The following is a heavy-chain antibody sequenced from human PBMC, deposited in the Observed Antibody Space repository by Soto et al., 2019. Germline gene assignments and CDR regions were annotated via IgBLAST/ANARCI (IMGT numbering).Heavy chain of an antibody. V-gene: IGHV1-2*04. CDR3: ARDGAYSSGWYYGMDV. CDR2: INPNSGGT. D-gene: IGHD6-19*01. Sequence: GASVKVYCKASGYAFTGYYMHWVRQAPGQGLEWMGWINPNSGGTNYAQKFQGWVTMTRDTSISTAYMELSRLRSDDTAVYYCARDGAYSSGWYYGMDVWGQGTTVTVSS. CDR1: GYAFTGYY. J-gene: IGHJ6*02.